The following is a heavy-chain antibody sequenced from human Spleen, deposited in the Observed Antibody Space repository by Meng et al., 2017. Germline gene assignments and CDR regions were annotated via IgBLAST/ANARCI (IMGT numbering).Heavy chain of an antibody. CDR3: ARVYPSEIDYVWGSYRYVPYYFDY. CDR2: INPKSGDT. D-gene: IGHD3-16*02. V-gene: IGHV1-2*06. J-gene: IGHJ4*02. CDR1: GYTFPDYW. Sequence: ASVKVSCKASGYTFPDYWLHWVRRAPGQGLEWMGRINPKSGDTHYAQRFQGRVTMTGDTSISTAYMELSGLRSDDTAMYYCARVYPSEIDYVWGSYRYVPYYFDYWGQGTRVTSCS.